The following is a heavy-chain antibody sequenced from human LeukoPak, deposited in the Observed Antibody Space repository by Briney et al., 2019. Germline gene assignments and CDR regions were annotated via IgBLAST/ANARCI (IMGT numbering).Heavy chain of an antibody. CDR3: ARGRTRDYYYYYMDV. CDR1: GGSISSGSYY. J-gene: IGHJ6*03. CDR2: IYYSGST. Sequence: SETLSLTCTVSGGSISSGSYYWSWIRLPPGKGLEWIGYIYYSGSTNYNPSLKSRVTISVDTSKNQFSLRLTSVTAADTAVYYCARGRTRDYYYYYMDVWGKGTTVTISS. V-gene: IGHV4-61*01. D-gene: IGHD1/OR15-1a*01.